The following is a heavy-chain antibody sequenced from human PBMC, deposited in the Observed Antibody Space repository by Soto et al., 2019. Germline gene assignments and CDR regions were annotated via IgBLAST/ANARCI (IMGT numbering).Heavy chain of an antibody. Sequence: EVQLLESGGGLVHPGGSLRLSCAASGFTFSNYAMIWVRQAPGKGLEWVSAISAPGGATYYADSVQGRLTISRDHSINNLYLQMTTLSAEDTAVYYIARNINARTHYYFDQWGLGALVTGSS. D-gene: IGHD2-15*01. CDR1: GFTFSNYA. CDR2: ISAPGGAT. CDR3: ARNINARTHYYFDQ. V-gene: IGHV3-23*01. J-gene: IGHJ4*02.